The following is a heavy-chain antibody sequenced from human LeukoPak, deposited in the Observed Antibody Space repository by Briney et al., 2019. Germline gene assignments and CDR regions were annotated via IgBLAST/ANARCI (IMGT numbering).Heavy chain of an antibody. CDR3: AALAEAAFDI. CDR2: IRSQANSYAT. Sequence: GGSLKLSCAASGFTFSGSAMHCVRQASGKGLEWVGRIRSQANSYATAYAASVKGRFTISRDDSKNTAYLQMNSLKTEDTAVYYCAALAEAAFDIWGQGTMVTVSS. J-gene: IGHJ3*02. D-gene: IGHD1-14*01. V-gene: IGHV3-73*01. CDR1: GFTFSGSA.